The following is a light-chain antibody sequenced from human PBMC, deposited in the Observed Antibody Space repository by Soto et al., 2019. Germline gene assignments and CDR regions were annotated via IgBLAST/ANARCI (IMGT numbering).Light chain of an antibody. Sequence: EILLTQSPGTLSLSPGERATLSCRASQSINNNYLAWYQQKRGQAPRLLIYGASSRATGIPDRFSGSGSGTYFTLTISRLEHEDFAVYYCQQYGGSPRTFGQGTKVEIK. CDR2: GAS. J-gene: IGKJ1*01. V-gene: IGKV3-20*01. CDR1: QSINNNY. CDR3: QQYGGSPRT.